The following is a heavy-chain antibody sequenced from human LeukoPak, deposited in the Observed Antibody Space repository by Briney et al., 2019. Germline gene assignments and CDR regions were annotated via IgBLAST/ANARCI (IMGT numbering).Heavy chain of an antibody. Sequence: PSQTLSLTCAVSGGSISGGGYSWSWIRQPPGKGLEWIGYIYHSGSTNYNPSLKSRVTISVDKSKNQFSLKLSSVTAADTAVYYCATFGPQLAGFDHWGQGTLVTVTS. CDR1: GGSISGGGYS. J-gene: IGHJ4*02. V-gene: IGHV4-30-2*01. CDR3: ATFGPQLAGFDH. CDR2: IYHSGST. D-gene: IGHD6-13*01.